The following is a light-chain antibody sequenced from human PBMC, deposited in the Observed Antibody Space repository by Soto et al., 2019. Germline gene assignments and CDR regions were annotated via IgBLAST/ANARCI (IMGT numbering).Light chain of an antibody. CDR1: QSVTSNH. Sequence: EIVLTQSPGTLSLSPGERATLSCRASQSVTSNHLAWYQQKPGQAHRLLIYGASSRATGIPDRFSGSGSGTDLTITISRLEPEDFEVYYCQQYGSSPWTFGQGTKVDIK. J-gene: IGKJ1*01. CDR3: QQYGSSPWT. V-gene: IGKV3-20*01. CDR2: GAS.